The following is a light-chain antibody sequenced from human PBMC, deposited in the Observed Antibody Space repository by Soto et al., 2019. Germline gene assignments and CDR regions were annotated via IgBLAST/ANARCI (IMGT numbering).Light chain of an antibody. V-gene: IGLV2-11*01. CDR2: DVA. CDR3: CSYAGSYTWV. J-gene: IGLJ3*02. Sequence: QSALTQPRSVSGSPGQSVTISCTGTSSDVGNYNYVAWYRQHPGNAPKLMIYDVAQRPSGVPDRFPGSKSGNTASLTISGLQAEDEADYYCCSYAGSYTWVFGGGTKLTVL. CDR1: SSDVGNYNY.